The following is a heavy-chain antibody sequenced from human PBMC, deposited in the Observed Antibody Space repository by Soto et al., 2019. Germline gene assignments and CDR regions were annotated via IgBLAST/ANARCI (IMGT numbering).Heavy chain of an antibody. CDR2: IYWDDDQ. CDR1: GGPINSGSYY. CDR3: AHKRDVSRGFKS. J-gene: IGHJ5*01. V-gene: IGHV2-5*02. Sequence: TLSLTCTVSGGPINSGSYYWGWIRQPPGQALEWLALIYWDDDQRYNPSLKNRLTITKDTSRNQVVLTMTNMDPVDTATYYCAHKRDVSRGFKSWGQGTLVTVSS.